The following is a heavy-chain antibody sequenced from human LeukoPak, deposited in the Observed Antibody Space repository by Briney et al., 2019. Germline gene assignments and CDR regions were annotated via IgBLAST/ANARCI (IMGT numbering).Heavy chain of an antibody. CDR1: GGSFSGYY. D-gene: IGHD2-15*01. J-gene: IGHJ4*02. CDR2: INHSGST. Sequence: SETLSLTCAVYGGSFSGYYWSWIRQPPGRGLEWIGEINHSGSTNYNPSLKSRVTISVDTSKNQFSLKLSSVTAADTAVYYCARRWGYCSGGSCRPFDYWGQGTLVTVSS. V-gene: IGHV4-34*01. CDR3: ARRWGYCSGGSCRPFDY.